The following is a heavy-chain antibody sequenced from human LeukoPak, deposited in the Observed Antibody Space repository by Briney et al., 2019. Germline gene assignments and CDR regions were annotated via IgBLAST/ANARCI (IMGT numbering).Heavy chain of an antibody. Sequence: SETLSFTCTVSGNSIRSSSYYWGWIRQSPEKGLEWIGSIYYSGSTYYSASFKSRVTISVDTSQNQFSLKLRSVTAADRAVYYCASRYYYDTRGYFLHWGQGTLVTVSS. CDR3: ASRYYYDTRGYFLH. J-gene: IGHJ1*01. D-gene: IGHD3-22*01. V-gene: IGHV4-39*01. CDR2: IYYSGST. CDR1: GNSIRSSSYY.